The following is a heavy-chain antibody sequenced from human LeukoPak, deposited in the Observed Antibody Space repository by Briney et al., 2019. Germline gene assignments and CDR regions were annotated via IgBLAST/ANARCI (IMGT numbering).Heavy chain of an antibody. Sequence: SETLSLTCTVSGGSISSGDYYWSWIRQPPGKGLEWIGYIYYSGSTYYNPSLESRVTISVDTSKNQFSLKLSSVTAADTAVYYCARDHVLLWFGELYSYGMDVWGKGTTVTVSS. CDR3: ARDHVLLWFGELYSYGMDV. V-gene: IGHV4-30-4*01. J-gene: IGHJ6*04. CDR2: IYYSGST. CDR1: GGSISSGDYY. D-gene: IGHD3-10*01.